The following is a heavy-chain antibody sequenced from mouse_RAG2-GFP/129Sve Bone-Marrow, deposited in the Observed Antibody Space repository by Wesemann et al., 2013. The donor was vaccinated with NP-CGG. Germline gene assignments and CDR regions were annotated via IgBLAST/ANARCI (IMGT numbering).Heavy chain of an antibody. V-gene: IGHV1S81*02. CDR3: ARLGSSGEFAY. J-gene: IGHJ3*01. D-gene: IGHD3-1*01. CDR1: GYTFTSYW. CDR2: INPSNGRT. Sequence: QVQLQQPGAELVKPGASVKLSCKASGYTFTSYWMHWVKQRPGQGLEWIGEINPSNGRTNYNEKFKSKATLTVDKSSSTAYMQLSSLTSEDSAVYYCARLGSSGEFAYWGQGTLVTVSA.